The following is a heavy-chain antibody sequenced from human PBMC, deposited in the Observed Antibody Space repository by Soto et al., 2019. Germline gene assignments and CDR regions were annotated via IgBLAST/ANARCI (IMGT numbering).Heavy chain of an antibody. Sequence: QVQLQQWGAGLLKPSETLSLTCAVYGGSFSGYYWSWIRQPPGKGLEWIGEINHSGSTNYNPSLKSRVTISVDPSKNQFSLKLSSVTAADTAVYYCARGRQYYDFWSGYHNYYYGMDVWGQGTTVTVSS. CDR2: INHSGST. CDR3: ARGRQYYDFWSGYHNYYYGMDV. J-gene: IGHJ6*02. V-gene: IGHV4-34*01. D-gene: IGHD3-3*01. CDR1: GGSFSGYY.